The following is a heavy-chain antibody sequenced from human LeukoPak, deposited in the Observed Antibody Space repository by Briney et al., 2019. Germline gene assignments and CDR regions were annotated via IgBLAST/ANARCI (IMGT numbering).Heavy chain of an antibody. V-gene: IGHV1-18*01. CDR1: GYTFTSYG. D-gene: IGHD1-26*01. Sequence: ASVKVSCKASGYTFTSYGISWVRQAPGQGLEWMGWISAYNGNTNYAQKLQGRVTMTTDTPTSTAYMELRSLRSDDTAVYYCARDPSIVGATTVFDPWGQGTLVTVSS. J-gene: IGHJ5*02. CDR3: ARDPSIVGATTVFDP. CDR2: ISAYNGNT.